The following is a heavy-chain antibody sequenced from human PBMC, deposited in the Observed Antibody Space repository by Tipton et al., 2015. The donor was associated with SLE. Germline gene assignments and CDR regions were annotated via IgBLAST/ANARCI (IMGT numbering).Heavy chain of an antibody. Sequence: TLSLTCTVSGGSISSGSYYWSWIRQPAGKGLEWIGYIYTSGSTNYNPSLKSRVTISVDTSKKQFSLKLSSVTAADTAVYYCARGHDSSGAEYFQHWGQGTLVTVSS. CDR2: IYTSGST. V-gene: IGHV4-61*09. CDR3: ARGHDSSGAEYFQH. J-gene: IGHJ1*01. D-gene: IGHD2-15*01. CDR1: GGSISSGSYY.